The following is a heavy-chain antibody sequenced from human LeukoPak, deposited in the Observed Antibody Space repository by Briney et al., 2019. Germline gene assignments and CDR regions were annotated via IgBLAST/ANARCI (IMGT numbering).Heavy chain of an antibody. J-gene: IGHJ4*02. V-gene: IGHV5-51*01. CDR2: IYPGDSDT. Sequence: GESLKISCKGSGYRFINYWIGWVRQMPGKGLEWMGVIYPGDSDTRYSPSFEGQVTLSADQSINTAYLQWGSLKASDTAMYYCARTDRTGDPLDYWGQGTLVTVSS. CDR1: GYRFINYW. CDR3: ARTDRTGDPLDY. D-gene: IGHD7-27*01.